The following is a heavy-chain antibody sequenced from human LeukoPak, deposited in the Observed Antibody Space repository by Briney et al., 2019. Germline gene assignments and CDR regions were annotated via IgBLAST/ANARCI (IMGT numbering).Heavy chain of an antibody. Sequence: PGGSLRLSCAASGLTVSSSNMSWVRQAPGKGLEWVSVIYSGGSTYYADSVKGRFTISRDNSKNTLYLQMNSLRAEDTAVYYCARGVGSGWYNWYFDLWGRGTLVTVSS. CDR3: ARGVGSGWYNWYFDL. CDR2: IYSGGST. CDR1: GLTVSSSN. D-gene: IGHD6-19*01. V-gene: IGHV3-53*01. J-gene: IGHJ2*01.